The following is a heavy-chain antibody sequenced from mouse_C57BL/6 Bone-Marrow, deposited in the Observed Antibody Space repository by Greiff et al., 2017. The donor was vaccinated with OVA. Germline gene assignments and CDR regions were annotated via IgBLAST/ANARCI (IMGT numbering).Heavy chain of an antibody. CDR2: IWSGGST. Sequence: VKLMESGPGLVQPSQSLSITCTVSGFSLTSYGVHWVRQSPGKGLEWLGVIWSGGSTDYNAAFISRLSISKDNSKSQVFFKMNSLQADDTAIYYCARLSLYWGQGTTLTVSS. V-gene: IGHV2-2*01. CDR1: GFSLTSYG. CDR3: ARLSLY. J-gene: IGHJ2*01.